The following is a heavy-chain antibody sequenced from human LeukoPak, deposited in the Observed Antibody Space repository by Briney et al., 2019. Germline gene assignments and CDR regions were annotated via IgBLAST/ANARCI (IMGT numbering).Heavy chain of an antibody. CDR1: GFTFSSYG. CDR3: TTPSYIYCSGGSCYPVTIDY. V-gene: IGHV3-33*01. Sequence: GGSLRLSCAASGFTFSSYGMHWVRQAPGKGLEWVAVIWYDGSNKYYADSVKGRFTISRDNSKNTLYLQMNSLKTEDTAVYYCTTPSYIYCSGGSCYPVTIDYWGQGTLVTVSS. J-gene: IGHJ4*02. CDR2: IWYDGSNK. D-gene: IGHD2-15*01.